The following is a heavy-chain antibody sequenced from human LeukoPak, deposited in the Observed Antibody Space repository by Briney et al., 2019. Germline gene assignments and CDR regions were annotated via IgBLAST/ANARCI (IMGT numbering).Heavy chain of an antibody. D-gene: IGHD3-3*01. CDR3: ASRPVLRFLEYLLYP. J-gene: IGHJ5*02. V-gene: IGHV4-4*07. Sequence: PSETLSLTCTVSGGSISSYYWSWIRQPAGKGLEWIGRIYSSGSTNYNPSLKSRVTISVDTSKNQFSLKLSSVTAADTAVYYCASRPVLRFLEYLLYPWGQGTLVTASS. CDR1: GGSISSYY. CDR2: IYSSGST.